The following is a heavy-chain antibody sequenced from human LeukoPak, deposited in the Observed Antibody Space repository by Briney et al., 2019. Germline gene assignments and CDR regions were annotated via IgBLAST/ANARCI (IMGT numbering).Heavy chain of an antibody. V-gene: IGHV4-59*01. D-gene: IGHD5-18*01. Sequence: SETLSLTCTVSGGSISSYYWSWIRQPPGKGLEWIGYIYYSGSTNYNPSLKSRVTISVDTSKNQFSLKLSSVTAAGTAVYYCASGRYGRYFDYWGQGTLVTVSS. J-gene: IGHJ4*02. CDR2: IYYSGST. CDR1: GGSISSYY. CDR3: ASGRYGRYFDY.